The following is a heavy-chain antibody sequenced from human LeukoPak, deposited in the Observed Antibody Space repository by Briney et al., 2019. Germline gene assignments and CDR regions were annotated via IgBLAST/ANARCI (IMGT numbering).Heavy chain of an antibody. CDR1: GLTLSSYD. CDR3: TAMDSY. J-gene: IGHJ4*02. Sequence: GGSLRLSCAASGLTLSSYDMHWVRQAPGKGLEWVAVISSDGSNKYYADSVKGRFTISRDNSKNTLYLQMNSLRAEDTAVYYCTAMDSYWGQGTLVTVSS. D-gene: IGHD5-18*01. V-gene: IGHV3-30*03. CDR2: ISSDGSNK.